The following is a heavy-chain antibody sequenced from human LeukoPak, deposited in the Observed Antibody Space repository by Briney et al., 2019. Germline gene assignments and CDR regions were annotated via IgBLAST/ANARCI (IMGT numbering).Heavy chain of an antibody. CDR3: AKTQGYYDA. J-gene: IGHJ5*02. CDR1: GLTFSNYA. Sequence: GGSLRLSCVAPGLTFSNYAMSWVRQAPGKGLELVSGIYGSDDKTVYGDAVKGRFTISRDNSKNTLYLQMNSLRADDTAVYYCAKTQGYYDAWGQGALVTVSS. V-gene: IGHV3-23*01. CDR2: IYGSDDKT. D-gene: IGHD2-15*01.